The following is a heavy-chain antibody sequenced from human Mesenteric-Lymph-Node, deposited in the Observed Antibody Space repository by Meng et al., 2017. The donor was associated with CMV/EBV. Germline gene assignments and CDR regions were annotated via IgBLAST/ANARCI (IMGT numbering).Heavy chain of an antibody. Sequence: GGSLRLSCAASGFTFSSYEMNWVRQAPGKGLEWVSYISSSGSTIYYADSVKGRFTISRDNAKNSLYLQMTSLRAEDTAFYYCARDSPAYYYEMDVWGQGTTVTVSS. CDR3: ARDSPAYYYEMDV. V-gene: IGHV3-48*03. J-gene: IGHJ6*02. CDR1: GFTFSSYE. D-gene: IGHD6-25*01. CDR2: ISSSGSTI.